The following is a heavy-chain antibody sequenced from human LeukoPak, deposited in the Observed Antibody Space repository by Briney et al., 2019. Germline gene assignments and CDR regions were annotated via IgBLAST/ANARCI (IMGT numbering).Heavy chain of an antibody. Sequence: PSETLSLTRTVSGGSISTYFWSWIRQPPGKGLEWIGYIYYSGSTKYNPSLKSRVTISVDTPKNQFSLKLTSVTAADTAVYYCARGDRGAGTWFDPWGQGTLVTVSS. D-gene: IGHD6-19*01. CDR3: ARGDRGAGTWFDP. CDR2: IYYSGST. J-gene: IGHJ5*02. V-gene: IGHV4-59*01. CDR1: GGSISTYF.